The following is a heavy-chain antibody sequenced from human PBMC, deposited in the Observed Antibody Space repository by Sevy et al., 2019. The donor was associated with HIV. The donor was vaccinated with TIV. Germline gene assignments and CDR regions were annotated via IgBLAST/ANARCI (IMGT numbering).Heavy chain of an antibody. CDR2: ISYDGSNK. V-gene: IGHV3-30*18. CDR3: AKDRIWFGELLSYYFDY. D-gene: IGHD3-10*01. Sequence: GGSLRLSCAASGFTFSSYGMHWVRQAPGKGLESVAVISYDGSNKYYADSVKGRFTISRDNSKNTLYLQMNSLRAEDTAVYYCAKDRIWFGELLSYYFDYWGQGTLVTVSS. J-gene: IGHJ4*02. CDR1: GFTFSSYG.